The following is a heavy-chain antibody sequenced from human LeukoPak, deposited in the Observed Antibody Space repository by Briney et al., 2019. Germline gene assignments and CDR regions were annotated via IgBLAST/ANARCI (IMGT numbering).Heavy chain of an antibody. J-gene: IGHJ4*02. CDR1: GFTFSSYS. Sequence: GGSLRLSCAASGFTFSSYSMNWVRQAPGKGLGWVSSISSSSSYIYYADSVKGRFTISRDNAKNSLYLQMNSLRAEDTAVYYCARDKIGYSSGWSFDYWGQGTLVTVSS. V-gene: IGHV3-21*01. CDR2: ISSSSSYI. CDR3: ARDKIGYSSGWSFDY. D-gene: IGHD6-19*01.